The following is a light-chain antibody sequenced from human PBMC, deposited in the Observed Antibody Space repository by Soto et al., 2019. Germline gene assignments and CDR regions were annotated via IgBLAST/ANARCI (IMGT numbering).Light chain of an antibody. CDR3: QQYGSSGT. J-gene: IGKJ1*01. V-gene: IGKV3-20*01. Sequence: EIVLTQPPGTLSLSPGERSTLSCRASQSVSNNYLAWYQQKPGXAPXXLIYGASNRATGIPDRFSGSGSGTEFTLTISRLEPEDFAVYDCQQYGSSGTFGQGTKVDIK. CDR1: QSVSNNY. CDR2: GAS.